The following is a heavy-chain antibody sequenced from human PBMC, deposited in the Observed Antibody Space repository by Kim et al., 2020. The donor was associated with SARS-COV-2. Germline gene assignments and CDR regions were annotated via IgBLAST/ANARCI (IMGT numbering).Heavy chain of an antibody. D-gene: IGHD2-8*01. J-gene: IGHJ6*02. CDR2: IKSKTDGGTP. V-gene: IGHV3-15*01. CDR1: GFTFSNAY. Sequence: GGSLRLSCAASGFTFSNAYMSWVRQAPGKGLEWVGRIKSKTDGGTPDYAAPVKGRFTISRDDSKTTLFLQMNSLKAEDTAVYYCTTVALMSYYYYTMHVWGQGTTVTVS. CDR3: TTVALMSYYYYTMHV.